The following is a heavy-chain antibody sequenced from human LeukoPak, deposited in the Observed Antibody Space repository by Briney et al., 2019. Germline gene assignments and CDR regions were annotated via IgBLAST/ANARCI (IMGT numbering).Heavy chain of an antibody. CDR2: ISDSGGST. Sequence: PGGSLRLSXAASGFTFSSYAMSWVRRAPGKGLKWVSAISDSGGSTYYADSVKGRFTISRDNSRNTLYLQMNNLRAEDTAIYYCASQKEKFYDSSGNYWSQGTLVTVSS. CDR3: ASQKEKFYDSSGNY. D-gene: IGHD3-22*01. CDR1: GFTFSSYA. J-gene: IGHJ4*02. V-gene: IGHV3-23*01.